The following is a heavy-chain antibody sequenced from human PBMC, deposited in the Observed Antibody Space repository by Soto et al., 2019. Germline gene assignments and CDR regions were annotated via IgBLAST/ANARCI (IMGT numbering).Heavy chain of an antibody. Sequence: QVQLVQSGAEVKKPGSSVKVSCKASGGTFSSYTISWVRQAPGQGLEWMGRIIPILGIANYAQKFQGRVTITADKSTSTAYMELSSLRSEDTAVYYCAGEKIHPRDYYYYGMDVWGQGTTVTLSS. CDR1: GGTFSSYT. V-gene: IGHV1-69*08. J-gene: IGHJ6*02. CDR2: IIPILGIA. CDR3: AGEKIHPRDYYYYGMDV.